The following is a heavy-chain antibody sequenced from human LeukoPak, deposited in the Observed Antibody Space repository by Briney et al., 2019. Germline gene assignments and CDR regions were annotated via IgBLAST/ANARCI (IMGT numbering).Heavy chain of an antibody. Sequence: GASVKVSCKASGGTFSSNAISWVRQAPGQGLEWMGGIIPISGTASYAQKFQGRVTITADESTSTAYMELSSLRSEDTAVYYCTTEGYSGSFDYWGQGTLVTVSS. D-gene: IGHD1-26*01. J-gene: IGHJ4*02. CDR2: IIPISGTA. CDR1: GGTFSSNA. V-gene: IGHV1-69*13. CDR3: TTEGYSGSFDY.